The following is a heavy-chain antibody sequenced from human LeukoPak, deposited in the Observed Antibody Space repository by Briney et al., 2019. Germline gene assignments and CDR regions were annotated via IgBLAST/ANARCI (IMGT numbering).Heavy chain of an antibody. V-gene: IGHV3-21*01. Sequence: GGSLRLSCAASGFTFSSYSMNWVRQAPGKGLEWVSSISSSSSYIYYADSVKGRFTISRDNAKNSLYLQMNSLRAEDTAVYYCARTAMGDYVRFPNDYWGQETLVTVSS. CDR1: GFTFSSYS. CDR3: ARTAMGDYVRFPNDY. J-gene: IGHJ4*02. D-gene: IGHD4-17*01. CDR2: ISSSSSYI.